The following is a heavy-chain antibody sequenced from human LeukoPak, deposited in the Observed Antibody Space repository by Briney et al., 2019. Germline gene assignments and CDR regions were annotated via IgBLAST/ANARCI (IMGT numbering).Heavy chain of an antibody. CDR3: AIDVDFDY. CDR2: IIPILGIG. V-gene: IGHV1-69*02. J-gene: IGHJ4*02. Sequence: ISXXGEAPGXGVEGGGRIIPILGIGNYAQKFQGRVTITADKSRSTAYMELSSLRSEHTAVYYCAIDVDFDYWGQGTLVTVSS.